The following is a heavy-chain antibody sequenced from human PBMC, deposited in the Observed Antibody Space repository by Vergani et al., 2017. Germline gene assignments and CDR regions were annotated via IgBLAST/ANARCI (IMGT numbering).Heavy chain of an antibody. CDR2: IIPIFGTA. CDR1: GGTFSSYA. Sequence: QVQLVQSGAEVKKPGSSVKVSCKASGGTFSSYAISWVRQAPGQGLEWMGRIIPIFGTANYAQKFQGRVTITADESTSTAYMELSSLRSEDTAVYYCARIVVITKGDYYYGMDVWGQGTTVTVSS. CDR3: ARIVVITKGDYYYGMDV. D-gene: IGHD3-22*01. V-gene: IGHV1-69*13. J-gene: IGHJ6*02.